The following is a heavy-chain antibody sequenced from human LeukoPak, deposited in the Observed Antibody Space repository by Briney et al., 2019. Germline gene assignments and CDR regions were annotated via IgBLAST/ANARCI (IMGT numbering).Heavy chain of an antibody. D-gene: IGHD3-22*01. CDR1: AGSISSDSYY. CDR2: IYYSGNT. CDR3: ASTSPKYYYESSGYSSLFDN. J-gene: IGHJ4*02. V-gene: IGHV4-39*07. Sequence: PSETLSLTCTVSAGSISSDSYYWGWIRQPPGKGVEWIGTIYYSGNTYYNPSLNSRLTISVDTSKNQFSLKLRSVTAADTALYYCASTSPKYYYESSGYSSLFDNWGQGTLVTVSS.